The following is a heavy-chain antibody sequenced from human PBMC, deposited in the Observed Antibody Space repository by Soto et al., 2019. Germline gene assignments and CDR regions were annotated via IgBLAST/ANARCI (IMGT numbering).Heavy chain of an antibody. CDR3: ARDAEFGRNYYFGMDV. CDR1: GFSFSDYR. J-gene: IGHJ6*02. CDR2: MRKGGSRV. V-gene: IGHV3-21*01. D-gene: IGHD3-10*01. Sequence: EVQLVESGGGLVKPGGSLRLSCAASGFSFSDYRMTWVRQAPGKGLGWVSSMRKGGSRVYYSDSMRGSFTTSRDNAQKPMDLQMDSMRGEDTAVYFCARDAEFGRNYYFGMDVWGQGNTVTVSS.